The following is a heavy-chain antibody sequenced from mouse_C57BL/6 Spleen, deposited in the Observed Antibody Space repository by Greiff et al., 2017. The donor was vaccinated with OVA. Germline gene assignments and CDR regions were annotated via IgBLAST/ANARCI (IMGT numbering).Heavy chain of an antibody. CDR1: GYTFTSYG. Sequence: QVQLKESGAELARPGASVKLSCKASGYTFTSYGISWVKQRTGQGLEWIGEIYPRSGNTYYNEKFKGKATLTADKSSSTAYMELRSLTSEDSAVYFCARKTTVVYWYFDVWGTGTTVTVSS. CDR3: ARKTTVVYWYFDV. D-gene: IGHD1-1*01. V-gene: IGHV1-81*01. CDR2: IYPRSGNT. J-gene: IGHJ1*03.